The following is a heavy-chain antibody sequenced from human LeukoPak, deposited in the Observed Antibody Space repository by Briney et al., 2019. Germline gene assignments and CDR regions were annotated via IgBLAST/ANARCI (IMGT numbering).Heavy chain of an antibody. V-gene: IGHV1-69*13. CDR2: IIPIFGTA. CDR3: ARDLRGAGDYDAFDI. J-gene: IGHJ3*02. D-gene: IGHD1-26*01. CDR1: GGTFSSYA. Sequence: SVKVSCKASGGTFSSYAISWVRQAPGQGLEWMGGIIPIFGTANYAQKFQGRVTITADESTSTAYMELSSLRSEDTAVYYCARDLRGAGDYDAFDIWGQGTMVTVSS.